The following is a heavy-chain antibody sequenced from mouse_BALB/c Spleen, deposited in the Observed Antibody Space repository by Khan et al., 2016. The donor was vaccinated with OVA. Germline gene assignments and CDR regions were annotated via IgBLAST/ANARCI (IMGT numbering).Heavy chain of an antibody. CDR1: SYSFIISW. V-gene: IGHV1S126*01. CDR2: ILSFASVT. Sequence: VQLQQSGPQLVRPGVSLKISCKASSYSFIISWLHCVRQRLGHGLEWIGLILSFASVTCFLQKFKDWATSTVDKSSSTVYMQLSSPTSEDAAVYYCARPYYGTRDYYTMDYWGQGTSVTVSS. D-gene: IGHD1-1*01. J-gene: IGHJ4*01. CDR3: ARPYYGTRDYYTMDY.